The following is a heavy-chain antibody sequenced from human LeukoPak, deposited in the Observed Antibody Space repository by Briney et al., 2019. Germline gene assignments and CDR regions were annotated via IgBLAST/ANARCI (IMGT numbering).Heavy chain of an antibody. D-gene: IGHD3-22*01. CDR1: GFTFSSYA. V-gene: IGHV3-23*01. J-gene: IGHJ3*02. Sequence: PGGSLRLSCAAPGFTFSSYAMSWVRQAPGKGLEWVSGISGSGGSAYYADSVKGRFTISRDNSKNTLYLQVNSLRAEDTAVYYCAKVNYYDGSGYYYDAFDIWGQGAMVTVSS. CDR2: ISGSGGSA. CDR3: AKVNYYDGSGYYYDAFDI.